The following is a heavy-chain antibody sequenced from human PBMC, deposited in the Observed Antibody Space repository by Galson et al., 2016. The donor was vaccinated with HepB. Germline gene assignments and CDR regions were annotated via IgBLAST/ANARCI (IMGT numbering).Heavy chain of an antibody. CDR2: MSYDGSNK. D-gene: IGHD6-19*01. CDR1: GFTFSSFA. V-gene: IGHV3-30*03. Sequence: SLRLSCAASGFTFSSFAIHWVRQAPGKGLEWVAVMSYDGSNKYYADSVKGRFTVSRDNSKNMLYLQINSLGAEDTAVYYCARDGGPQGMGSGWYLGDWGQGTLVTVSS. CDR3: ARDGGPQGMGSGWYLGD. J-gene: IGHJ4*02.